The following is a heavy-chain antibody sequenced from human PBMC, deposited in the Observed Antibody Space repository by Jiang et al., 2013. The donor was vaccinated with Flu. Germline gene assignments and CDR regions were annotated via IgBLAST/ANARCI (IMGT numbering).Heavy chain of an antibody. CDR3: ARSLGGSHDAFNI. D-gene: IGHD1-26*01. J-gene: IGHJ3*02. Sequence: GAEVKKPGESLKISCKGSGYSFTNYWIGWVRQMPGKGLEWMGIIYPGDSDSRFSPSFQGQVTISADKSINTAYLQWSSLKALDTAMYYCARSLGGSHDAFNIWGPGTMVTVSS. V-gene: IGHV5-51*01. CDR1: GYSFTNYW. CDR2: IYPGDSDS.